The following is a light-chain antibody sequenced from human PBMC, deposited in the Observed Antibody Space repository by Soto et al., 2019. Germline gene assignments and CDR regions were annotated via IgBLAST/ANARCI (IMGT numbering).Light chain of an antibody. V-gene: IGLV2-14*01. CDR1: MRDVGAYNL. CDR2: EVR. J-gene: IGLJ3*02. CDR3: SAYTASSTLV. Sequence: QSALTQPASVSGSAGQSITISCSGTMRDVGAYNLVSWYQQHPGTAPKLIIYEVRNRPSGISPRFSGSRSGNTASLTISGLQSEDEGDYYCSAYTASSTLVFGGGTKLTVL.